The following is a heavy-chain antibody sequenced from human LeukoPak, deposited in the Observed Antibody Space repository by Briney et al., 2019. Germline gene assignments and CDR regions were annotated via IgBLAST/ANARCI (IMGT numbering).Heavy chain of an antibody. CDR1: GFTFSNYN. CDR2: ISSGSSHI. V-gene: IGHV3-21*01. Sequence: AGGSLRLSCAASGFTFSNYNMNWVRQVPGKGLEWFASISSGSSHIYYADSLKGRFTISRDNAKNSLYLQMNSLRAEDTAVYYCARDPQWPLDYWGQGTLVTVSS. D-gene: IGHD6-19*01. J-gene: IGHJ4*02. CDR3: ARDPQWPLDY.